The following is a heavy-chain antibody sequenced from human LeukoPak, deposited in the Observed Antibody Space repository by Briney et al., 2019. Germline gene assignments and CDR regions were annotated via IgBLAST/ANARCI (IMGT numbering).Heavy chain of an antibody. CDR1: GGSFSGYY. CDR3: VRGRGVVHY. J-gene: IGHJ4*02. D-gene: IGHD2-15*01. Sequence: SETLSLTCAVYGGSFSGYYWSWIRQPPGKGLEWIGEINHSGNTNYNPSLKSRATISVDTSKNQFSLKLSSVTAADTAVYYCVRGRGVVHYWGQGTLVTVSS. CDR2: INHSGNT. V-gene: IGHV4-34*01.